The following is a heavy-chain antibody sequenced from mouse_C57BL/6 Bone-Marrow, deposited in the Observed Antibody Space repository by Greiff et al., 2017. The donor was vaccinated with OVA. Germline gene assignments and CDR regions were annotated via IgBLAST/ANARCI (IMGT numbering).Heavy chain of an antibody. CDR2: IWSGGST. Sequence: VQLQQSGPGLVQPSQSLSITCTVSGFSLTSYGVHWVRQPPGKGLEWLGVIWSGGSTDYNAAFISRLSISKDNSKSQVFFKMNSLQADDTAIYYCAKNHYYSNSGFAYWGQGTLVTVSA. J-gene: IGHJ3*01. CDR1: GFSLTSYG. CDR3: AKNHYYSNSGFAY. D-gene: IGHD2-5*01. V-gene: IGHV2-4*01.